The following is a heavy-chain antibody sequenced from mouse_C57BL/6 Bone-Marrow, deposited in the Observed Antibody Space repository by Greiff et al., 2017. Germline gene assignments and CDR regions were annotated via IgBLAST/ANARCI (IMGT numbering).Heavy chain of an antibody. CDR2: INPNNGGT. V-gene: IGHV1-18*01. CDR3: ARGYYDYDGYAMDY. J-gene: IGHJ4*01. D-gene: IGHD2-4*01. Sequence: EVQLQQSGPELVKPGASVKIPCKASGYTFTDYNMDWVKQSHGKSLEWIGDINPNNGGTIYNQKFKGKATLTVDKSSSTAYMELRSLTSEDTAVYDCARGYYDYDGYAMDYWGQGTSVTVSS. CDR1: GYTFTDYN.